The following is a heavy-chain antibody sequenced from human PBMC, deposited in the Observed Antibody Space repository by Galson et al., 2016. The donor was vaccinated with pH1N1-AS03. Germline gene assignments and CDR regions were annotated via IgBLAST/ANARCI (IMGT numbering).Heavy chain of an antibody. CDR2: IDWDDNK. Sequence: PALVKPTQTLTLTCTFSGFSLSTSGMCVSWIRQPPGKALEWLALIDWDDNKYFITSLKTRLTISKDTSKNQVVLTMTNMDPVDTATYYCARMAYGDYVGDVDYWGQGTLVTVSS. V-gene: IGHV2-70*01. CDR3: ARMAYGDYVGDVDY. D-gene: IGHD4-17*01. CDR1: GFSLSTSGMC. J-gene: IGHJ4*02.